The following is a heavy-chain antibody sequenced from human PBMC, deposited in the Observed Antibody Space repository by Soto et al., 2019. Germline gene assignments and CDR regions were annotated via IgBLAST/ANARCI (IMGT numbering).Heavy chain of an antibody. CDR1: GGSISSGGYY. CDR2: IYYSGST. CDR3: ARGDYGTYGMDV. V-gene: IGHV4-31*03. J-gene: IGHJ6*02. D-gene: IGHD3-10*01. Sequence: QVQLQESGPGLVKPSQTLSLTCTVSGGSISSGGYYWSWIRQHPGKGLEWIGYIYYSGSTYYNPFRKRRVTISVDPSKNQFSLKLSSVTAADTAVYYCARGDYGTYGMDVWGQGTTVTVSS.